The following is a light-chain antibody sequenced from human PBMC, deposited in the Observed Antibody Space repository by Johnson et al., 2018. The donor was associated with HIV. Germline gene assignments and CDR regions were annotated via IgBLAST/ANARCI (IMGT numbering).Light chain of an antibody. Sequence: QSVLTQPPSVSAAPGQKVTISCSGSSSNIGNNYVSWYQQLPETAPKLLIYDNNKRPSAIPDRFSGSKSGTSATLGVTGLQTGDEADYYCGTWDSSLSAGYVFGTGTKVTVL. CDR1: SSNIGNNY. V-gene: IGLV1-51*01. CDR2: DNN. J-gene: IGLJ1*01. CDR3: GTWDSSLSAGYV.